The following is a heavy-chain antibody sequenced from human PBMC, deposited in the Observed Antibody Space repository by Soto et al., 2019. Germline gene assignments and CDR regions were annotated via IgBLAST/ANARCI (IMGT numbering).Heavy chain of an antibody. CDR1: GGSISSYY. J-gene: IGHJ5*02. CDR3: ARDVNRCSTSCYRSENWFDP. CDR2: IYTSGST. D-gene: IGHD2-2*02. Sequence: SETLSLTCTVSGGSISSYYWSWIRQPAGKGLEWIGRIYTSGSTNYNPSLKSRVTMSVDTSKNQFSLKLSSVTAADTAVYYCARDVNRCSTSCYRSENWFDPWGQGTLVTVSS. V-gene: IGHV4-4*07.